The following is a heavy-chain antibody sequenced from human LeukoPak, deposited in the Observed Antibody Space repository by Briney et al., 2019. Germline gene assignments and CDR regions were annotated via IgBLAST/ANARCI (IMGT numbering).Heavy chain of an antibody. D-gene: IGHD6-13*01. CDR3: ARGVSAAGHLFDY. CDR1: GGSISSGGYS. Sequence: SETLSLTCAVSGGSISSGGYSWSWIRQPPGKGLEWIGYIYHSGSTYYNPSLKSRVTISVDRSKNQFSLKLSSVTAADMAVYYCARGVSAAGHLFDYWGQGTLVTVSS. V-gene: IGHV4-30-2*01. J-gene: IGHJ4*02. CDR2: IYHSGST.